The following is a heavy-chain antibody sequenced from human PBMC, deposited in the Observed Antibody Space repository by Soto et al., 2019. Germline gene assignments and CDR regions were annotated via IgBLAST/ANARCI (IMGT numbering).Heavy chain of an antibody. J-gene: IGHJ6*03. D-gene: IGHD3-16*01. CDR2: ISYDGSNK. CDR3: AKDYGGLAPYYYMDV. CDR1: GFTFSSYA. Sequence: GGSLRLSCAASGFTFSSYAMSWVRQAPGKGLEWVAVISYDGSNKYYADSVKGRFTISRDNSKNTLYLQMNSLRAEDTAVYYCAKDYGGLAPYYYMDVWGKGTTVTVSS. V-gene: IGHV3-30*18.